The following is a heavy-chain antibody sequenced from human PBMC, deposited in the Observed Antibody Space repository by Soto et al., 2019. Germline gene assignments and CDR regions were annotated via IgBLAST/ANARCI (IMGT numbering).Heavy chain of an antibody. CDR2: IYYRGTT. J-gene: IGHJ4*02. D-gene: IGHD2-2*01. CDR1: GVSTSNHY. CDR3: ARGGGSPYHDHEFDY. Sequence: QVQLQESGPGLVKPSETLSFTCSVSGVSTSNHYWTWIRKPPGQGPEWIGCIYYRGTTNYNASFNSRVTISVDTSKNQFSLKLTSVTTADTAVYYCARGGGSPYHDHEFDYWGQGILVTVSS. V-gene: IGHV4-59*11.